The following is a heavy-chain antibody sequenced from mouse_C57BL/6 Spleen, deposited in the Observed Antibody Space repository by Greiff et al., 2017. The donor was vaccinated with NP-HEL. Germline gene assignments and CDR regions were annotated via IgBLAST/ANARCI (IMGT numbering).Heavy chain of an antibody. CDR2: IHPNSGST. D-gene: IGHD1-1*01. J-gene: IGHJ2*01. CDR3: AITTVVATPDY. CDR1: GYTFTSYW. V-gene: IGHV1-64*01. Sequence: QVQLKQPGAELVKPGASVKLSCKASGYTFTSYWMHWVKQRPGQGLEWIGMIHPNSGSTNYNEKFKSKATLTVDKSSSTAYMQLSSLTSEDSAVYYCAITTVVATPDYWGQGTTLTVSS.